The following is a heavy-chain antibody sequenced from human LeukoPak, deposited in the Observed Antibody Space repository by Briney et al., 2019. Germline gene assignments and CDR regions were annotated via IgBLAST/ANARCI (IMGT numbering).Heavy chain of an antibody. CDR3: AAVFFSSTVPYFDH. Sequence: SVKVSCKASGFTFSSSAIQWVRQVRGQRLEWIGWIVVGSGNTNYAQKFQDRVTITKDMSTMTAYMELSSLRSEDTALYYCAAVFFSSTVPYFDHRAQGTLVTVSS. V-gene: IGHV1-58*02. CDR2: IVVGSGNT. J-gene: IGHJ4*02. D-gene: IGHD2-2*01. CDR1: GFTFSSSA.